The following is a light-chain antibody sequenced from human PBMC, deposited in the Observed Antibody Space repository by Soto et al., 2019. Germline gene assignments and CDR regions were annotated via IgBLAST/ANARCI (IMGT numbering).Light chain of an antibody. CDR1: QSVSSN. CDR2: GAS. CDR3: QHYNNWPLT. Sequence: EIVMTQSPDTLSVSPGERASLSCRASQSVSSNLAWYQQNPGQAPRLLIYGASARATGIPARFSGSGSGTEFTLTISRLQSEDFAVYYCQHYNNWPLTFGQGTKVEIK. J-gene: IGKJ1*01. V-gene: IGKV3-15*01.